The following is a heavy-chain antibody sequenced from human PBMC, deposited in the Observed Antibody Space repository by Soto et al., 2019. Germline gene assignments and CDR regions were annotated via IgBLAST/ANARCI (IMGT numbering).Heavy chain of an antibody. Sequence: SCAASGFTFSSYGMHWVRQAPGKGLEWVAVISYDGSNKYYADSVKGRFTISRDNSKNTLYLQMNSLRAEDTAVYYCAKVGQQLVVYYGMDVWGQGTTVTVSS. CDR1: GFTFSSYG. J-gene: IGHJ6*02. D-gene: IGHD6-13*01. CDR2: ISYDGSNK. V-gene: IGHV3-30*18. CDR3: AKVGQQLVVYYGMDV.